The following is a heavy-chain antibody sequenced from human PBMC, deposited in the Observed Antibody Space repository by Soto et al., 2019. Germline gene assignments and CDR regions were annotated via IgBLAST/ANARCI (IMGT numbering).Heavy chain of an antibody. CDR1: GFTFSSYA. CDR3: AKAPAFSSGLWGSFDY. J-gene: IGHJ4*02. Sequence: EVQLLESGGGLVQPGGSLRLSCAASGFTFSSYAMSWVHQAPGKGLEWVSTIGSSTYYADSVKGRFTISRDNSKNTLYLQMNSLRAEDTAVYFCAKAPAFSSGLWGSFDYWGQGTLVTASS. CDR2: IGSST. V-gene: IGHV3-23*01. D-gene: IGHD6-19*01.